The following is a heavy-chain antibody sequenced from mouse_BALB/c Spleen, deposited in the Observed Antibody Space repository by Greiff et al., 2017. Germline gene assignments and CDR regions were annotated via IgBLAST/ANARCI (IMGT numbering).Heavy chain of an antibody. V-gene: IGHV1S81*02. D-gene: IGHD2-4*01. J-gene: IGHJ2*01. CDR3: TRGDYGDYFDY. CDR2: INPSNGGT. Sequence: VQLQQSGAELVKPGASVKLSCKASGYTFTSYYMYWVKQRPGQGLEWIGEINPSNGGTNFNEKFKSKATLTVDKSSSTAYMQLSSLTSEDSAVYYCTRGDYGDYFDYWGQGTTLTVSS. CDR1: GYTFTSYY.